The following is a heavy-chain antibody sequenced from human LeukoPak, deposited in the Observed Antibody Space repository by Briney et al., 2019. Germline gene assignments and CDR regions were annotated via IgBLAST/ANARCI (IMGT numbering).Heavy chain of an antibody. J-gene: IGHJ4*02. CDR1: GYTFTGYY. CDR2: INPNSGGT. CDR3: ARESPYSYGLTGDY. V-gene: IGHV1-2*02. D-gene: IGHD5-18*01. Sequence: ASVKVSCKASGYTFTGYYMHWVRQAPGQGLEWMGWINPNSGGTNYAQKFQGRVTMTRDTSISTAYMELRSLRSDDTAVYYCARESPYSYGLTGDYWGQGTLVTVSS.